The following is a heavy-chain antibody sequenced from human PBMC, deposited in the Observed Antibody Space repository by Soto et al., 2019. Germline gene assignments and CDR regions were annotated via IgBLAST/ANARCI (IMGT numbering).Heavy chain of an antibody. CDR2: ISSNGGTT. CDR3: LKHRRVYSPTRAGDQ. V-gene: IGHV3-64D*06. J-gene: IGHJ4*02. Sequence: HPGGSLRLSCSASGFTCNNYSMHWVRQAPGKGLEYVSAISSNGGTTHYAYSVKGRFTISRDNSKNTLYLQMSSLRVEETAVFYCLKHRRVYSPTRAGDQWGPGTLVTVFS. D-gene: IGHD2-8*01. CDR1: GFTCNNYS.